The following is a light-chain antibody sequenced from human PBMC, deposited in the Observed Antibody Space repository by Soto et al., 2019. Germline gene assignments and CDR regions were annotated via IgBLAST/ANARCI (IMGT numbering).Light chain of an antibody. CDR3: QHRIT. J-gene: IGKJ3*01. CDR2: DTS. CDR1: QSIGFY. Sequence: DIQMTQSPSSLSASVGDRVTITCRASQSIGFYLNWYQQKPGKAPKLLIYDTSSLQSGVPSRFRGSASGTDFTLTISSLQPEDFATYYCQHRITFGPGTKVDIK. V-gene: IGKV1-39*01.